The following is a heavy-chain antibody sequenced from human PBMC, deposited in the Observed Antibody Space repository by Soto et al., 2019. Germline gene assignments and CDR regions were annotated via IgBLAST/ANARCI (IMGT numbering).Heavy chain of an antibody. D-gene: IGHD1-26*01. CDR1: GASIRSDY. V-gene: IGHV4-59*08. CDR3: ATQWDS. Sequence: SETLSLTCTVSGASIRSDYWSWIRQIPGRGLEWIGYIYDSERTNYNPSLRSRVTISADTSKNQFSLKVRSVTAADTAVYYCATQWDSWAQDILLTVSA. CDR2: IYDSERT. J-gene: IGHJ1*01.